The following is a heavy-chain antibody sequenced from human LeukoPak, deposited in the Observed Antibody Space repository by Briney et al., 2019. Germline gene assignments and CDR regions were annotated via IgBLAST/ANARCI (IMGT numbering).Heavy chain of an antibody. Sequence: SETLSLTCTVSGGSISSGGYYWSWIRQPPGKGLEWIGYIYHSGSTYYNPSLKSRVTISVDRSKNQFSLKLSSVTAADTAVYYCARGREGYKATVTTYFDYWGQGTLVTVSS. D-gene: IGHD4-11*01. CDR2: IYHSGST. V-gene: IGHV4-30-2*01. J-gene: IGHJ4*02. CDR3: ARGREGYKATVTTYFDY. CDR1: GGSISSGGYY.